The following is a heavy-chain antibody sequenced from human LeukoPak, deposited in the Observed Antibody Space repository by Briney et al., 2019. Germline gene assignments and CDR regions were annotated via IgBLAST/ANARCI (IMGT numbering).Heavy chain of an antibody. CDR2: INPNSGGT. CDR1: GYTFTGYY. V-gene: IGHV1-2*06. J-gene: IGHJ3*02. CDR3: ARGAHDAFDI. Sequence: ASVKVPCKASGYTFTGYYMHWVRQAPGQGLEWMGRINPNSGGTNYAQKFQGRVTMTRNTSISTAYMELSSLRSEVTAVYYCARGAHDAFDIWGQGTMVTVSS.